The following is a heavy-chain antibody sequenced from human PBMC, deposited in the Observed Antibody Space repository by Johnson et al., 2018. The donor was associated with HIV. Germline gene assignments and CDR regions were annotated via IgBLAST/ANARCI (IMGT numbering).Heavy chain of an antibody. V-gene: IGHV3-NL1*01. CDR2: IYSGGST. J-gene: IGHJ3*02. D-gene: IGHD6-19*01. CDR3: AREGGQWLVLVDAFDI. Sequence: VQLVESGGGVVQPGTSLRLSCAASGFTFSSYAMHWVRQAPGKGLEWVSVIYSGGSTYYADSVKGRFTISRDNTKNFLYLQMNSLRAEDTAVYYCAREGGQWLVLVDAFDIWGQGTMVTVSS. CDR1: GFTFSSYA.